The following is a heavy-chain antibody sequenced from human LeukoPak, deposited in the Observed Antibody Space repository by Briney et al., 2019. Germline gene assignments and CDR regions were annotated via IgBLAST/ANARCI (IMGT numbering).Heavy chain of an antibody. CDR1: GFTFNSYW. D-gene: IGHD3-3*01. Sequence: GGSLRLSCAASGFTFNSYWMSWVRQAPGKGLEWVADIKQDGSEKYYVDSVKGRFTISRDNAKNSLYLQMNSLRAEDTAVYYCARGRPLGSGYFFDYWGQGTLVTVSS. V-gene: IGHV3-7*01. CDR2: IKQDGSEK. CDR3: ARGRPLGSGYFFDY. J-gene: IGHJ4*02.